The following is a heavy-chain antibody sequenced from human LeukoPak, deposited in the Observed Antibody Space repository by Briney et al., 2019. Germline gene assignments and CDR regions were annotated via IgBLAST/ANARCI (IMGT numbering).Heavy chain of an antibody. CDR3: ARAISYYDNSGYSYYFDS. J-gene: IGHJ4*02. CDR1: GLTFSGSW. CDR2: ISYSGFT. V-gene: IGHV4-59*01. D-gene: IGHD3-22*01. Sequence: GSLRLSCAVSGLTFSGSWITWIRQAPGKGLEWLGYISYSGFTKYSSSLKSRVTLTVDTSQRHFSLKRRSVKGAGKAVYYCARAISYYDNSGYSYYFDSWGLGTQVTVSS.